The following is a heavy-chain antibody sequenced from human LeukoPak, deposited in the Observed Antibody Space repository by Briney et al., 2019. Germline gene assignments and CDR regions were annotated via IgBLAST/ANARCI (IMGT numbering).Heavy chain of an antibody. Sequence: GGSLRLSCAASGFTFGTYWMHWVRQAPGKGLVWVSHIKSDGSSTSYADSVKGRFTISRDNAKNTLYLQMNSLRAEDTAVYFCARDRGYTQDYWGQGTLVTVSS. J-gene: IGHJ4*02. V-gene: IGHV3-74*01. CDR2: IKSDGSST. D-gene: IGHD5-12*01. CDR1: GFTFGTYW. CDR3: ARDRGYTQDY.